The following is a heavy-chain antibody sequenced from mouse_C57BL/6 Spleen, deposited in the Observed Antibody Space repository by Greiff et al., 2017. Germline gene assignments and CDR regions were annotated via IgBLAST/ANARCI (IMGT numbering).Heavy chain of an antibody. D-gene: IGHD4-1*01. V-gene: IGHV1-82*01. Sequence: QVQLKESGPELVKPGASVKISCKASGYAFSSSWMNWVKQRPGKGLEWIGRIYPGDGDTNYNGKFKGKATLTADKSSSTAYMQLSSLTSEDSAVYFCARWKLTGVDYWGQGTTLTVSS. CDR2: IYPGDGDT. CDR1: GYAFSSSW. CDR3: ARWKLTGVDY. J-gene: IGHJ2*01.